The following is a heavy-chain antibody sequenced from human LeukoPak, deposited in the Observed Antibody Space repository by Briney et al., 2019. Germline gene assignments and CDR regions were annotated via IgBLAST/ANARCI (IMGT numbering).Heavy chain of an antibody. J-gene: IGHJ4*02. V-gene: IGHV3-21*01. Sequence: GGSLRLSCAASGFTFSSYSMNWVRQAPGKGLEWVSSISSSSSYIYYADSVKGRFTISRDNAKNSLYLQMNSLRAEDTAVYYCARDLLPSWPIDYWGQGTLVTVSS. D-gene: IGHD5-12*01. CDR3: ARDLLPSWPIDY. CDR2: ISSSSSYI. CDR1: GFTFSSYS.